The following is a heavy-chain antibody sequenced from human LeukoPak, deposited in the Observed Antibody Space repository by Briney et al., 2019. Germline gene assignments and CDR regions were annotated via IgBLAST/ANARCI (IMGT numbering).Heavy chain of an antibody. V-gene: IGHV4-34*01. J-gene: IGHJ4*02. Sequence: PSETLSLTCVVYGGSFSDYYWSWIRQPPGKGLKWIGGINNSGGTNYKTPLKSRVTISVDKSKSQFSLKLSSVSAADPAVYYCARGEMAARQGGINGGQGTLVPVS. CDR2: INNSGGT. CDR3: ARGEMAARQGGIN. CDR1: GGSFSDYY. D-gene: IGHD1-26*01.